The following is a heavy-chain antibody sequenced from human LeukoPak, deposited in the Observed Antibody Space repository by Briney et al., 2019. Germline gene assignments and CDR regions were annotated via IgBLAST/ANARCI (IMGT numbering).Heavy chain of an antibody. J-gene: IGHJ4*02. V-gene: IGHV3-30*18. CDR3: AKDKGTYYYGSGSYNFFDY. Sequence: GGSLRLSCAASGFTFSSYGMHWLRQAPGKGLEWVAVISYDGSNKYYAVSVKGRFTISRDNSKNTLYLQMNSLRAEDTAVYYCAKDKGTYYYGSGSYNFFDYWGQGTLVTVSS. CDR2: ISYDGSNK. D-gene: IGHD3-10*01. CDR1: GFTFSSYG.